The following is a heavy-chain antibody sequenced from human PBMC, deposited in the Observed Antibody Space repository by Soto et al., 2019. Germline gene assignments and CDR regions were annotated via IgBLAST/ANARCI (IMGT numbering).Heavy chain of an antibody. D-gene: IGHD5-18*01. V-gene: IGHV1-69*12. CDR1: GGTFSSYA. J-gene: IGHJ4*02. CDR2: IIPIFGTA. CDR3: AILPRGYSYVLEDY. Sequence: QVQLVQSGAEVKKPGSSVKVSCKASGGTFSSYAISWVRQAPGQGLEWMGGIIPIFGTANYAQKFQGRATITADEPTTTAYMELSSLRSEDTAVYYCAILPRGYSYVLEDYWGQGTLVTVSS.